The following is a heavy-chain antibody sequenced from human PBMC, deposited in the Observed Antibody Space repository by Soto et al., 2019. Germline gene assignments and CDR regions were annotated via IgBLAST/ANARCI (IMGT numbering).Heavy chain of an antibody. V-gene: IGHV1-8*01. CDR3: ARGMHQDFEFWSRYLRNSFDP. CDR1: GYTFTSYD. D-gene: IGHD3-3*01. CDR2: MNPNSGNT. J-gene: IGHJ5*02. Sequence: ASVKVSCKASGYTFTSYDINWVRQATGQGLEWMGWMNPNSGNTGYAQKFQGRVTMTRNTSISTAYMELSSLRSEDTAVYYCARGMHQDFEFWSRYLRNSFDPWGPGTLVTLSS.